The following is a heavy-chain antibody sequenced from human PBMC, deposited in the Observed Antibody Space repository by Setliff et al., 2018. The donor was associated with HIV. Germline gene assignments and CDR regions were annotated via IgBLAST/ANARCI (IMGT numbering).Heavy chain of an antibody. V-gene: IGHV4-39*01. Sequence: SETLSLTCPVSGGSISSSSYYWGWIREPPGKGLEWIGSIFNDGRTYYNPSLKSRVIIPMDTSTNQFSLKLTSVTAADTAVYFCARHFPSISLFFGDPGPFDRWGQGALVTVSS. CDR2: IFNDGRT. CDR1: GGSISSSSYY. CDR3: ARHFPSISLFFGDPGPFDR. D-gene: IGHD3-10*01. J-gene: IGHJ4*02.